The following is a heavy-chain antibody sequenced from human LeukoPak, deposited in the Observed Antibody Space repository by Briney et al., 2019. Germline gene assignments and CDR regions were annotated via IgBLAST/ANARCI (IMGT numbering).Heavy chain of an antibody. Sequence: GGSLRLSCAASGFTFSSYAMHWVRQAPGKGLEWVAVISYDGSNKYYADSVKGRFTISRDNSKNTLYLQMNSLRAEDTAVYYCARGEYGNVEMPYWGQGTLVTVSS. CDR3: ARGEYGNVEMPY. J-gene: IGHJ4*02. V-gene: IGHV3-30-3*01. CDR1: GFTFSSYA. D-gene: IGHD5-24*01. CDR2: ISYDGSNK.